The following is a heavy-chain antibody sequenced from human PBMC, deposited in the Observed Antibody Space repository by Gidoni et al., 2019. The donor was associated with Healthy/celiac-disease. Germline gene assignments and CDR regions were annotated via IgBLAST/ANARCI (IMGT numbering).Heavy chain of an antibody. J-gene: IGHJ6*02. V-gene: IGHV4-34*01. CDR2: INHSGST. Sequence: QVQLQQWGAGLLKPSETLSLTCAVYGGSFSGYYWIWIRQPPGKGLEWIGEINHSGSTNYNPSLKSRVTISVDTSKNQFSLKLSSVTAADTAVYYCARGRGYCTNGVCRRYYYYYGMDVWGQGTTVTVSS. D-gene: IGHD2-8*01. CDR3: ARGRGYCTNGVCRRYYYYYGMDV. CDR1: GGSFSGYY.